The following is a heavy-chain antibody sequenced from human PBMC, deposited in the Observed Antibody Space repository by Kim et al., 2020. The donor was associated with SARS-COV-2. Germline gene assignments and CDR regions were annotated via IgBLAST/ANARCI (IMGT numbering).Heavy chain of an antibody. D-gene: IGHD3-10*01. CDR2: ISYDGSNK. CDR1: GFTFSSYG. CDR3: AKELYYYGSGSSYYFDY. Sequence: GGSLRLSCAASGFTFSSYGMHWVRQAPGKGLEWVAVISYDGSNKYYADSVKGRFTISRDNSKNTLYLQMNSLRAEDTAVYYCAKELYYYGSGSSYYFDY. V-gene: IGHV3-30*18. J-gene: IGHJ4*01.